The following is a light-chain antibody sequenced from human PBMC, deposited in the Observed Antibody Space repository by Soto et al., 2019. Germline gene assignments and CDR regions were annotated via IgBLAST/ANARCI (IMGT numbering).Light chain of an antibody. J-gene: IGLJ2*01. V-gene: IGLV2-8*01. Sequence: QSALTQPPSASGSPGQSVAISCTGSSSDVGGYNFVSWYQRHPGKAPKLIIYEVSKRPSGVPDRFSGSKSGNTAFLTVSGLQAEDEGDYYCSSYAGSDNWGIFGGGTKVTVL. CDR3: SSYAGSDNWGI. CDR2: EVS. CDR1: SSDVGGYNF.